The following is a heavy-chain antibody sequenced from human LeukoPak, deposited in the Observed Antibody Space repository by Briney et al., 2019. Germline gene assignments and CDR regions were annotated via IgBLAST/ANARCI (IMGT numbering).Heavy chain of an antibody. D-gene: IGHD3-3*01. CDR1: PYTSSING. J-gene: IGHJ4*02. CDR3: ARDRTIFGVVIIDTGFDY. CDR2: VCAYNSNT. Sequence: PQKRSCTTFPYTSSINGPSWVRHAPLQRLVWMGWVCAYNSNTNYAQKLPGRVTMTTDTSTSTAYMELRSLRSDDTAVYYCARDRTIFGVVIIDTGFDYWGQGTLVTVSS. V-gene: IGHV1-18*01.